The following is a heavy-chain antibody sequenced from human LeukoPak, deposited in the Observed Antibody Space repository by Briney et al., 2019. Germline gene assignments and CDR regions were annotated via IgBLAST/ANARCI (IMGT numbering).Heavy chain of an antibody. D-gene: IGHD3-22*01. V-gene: IGHV3-73*01. Sequence: GGSLRLSCAASGFTFSGSDMHWVRQASGKGLEWVGRIRSKADSYATAYAASVKGRFTISRDDSKNTAYLQMNSLKTEDTPVYYCTRLGTVIVALDYWGQGTLVTVSS. CDR3: TRLGTVIVALDY. J-gene: IGHJ4*02. CDR2: IRSKADSYAT. CDR1: GFTFSGSD.